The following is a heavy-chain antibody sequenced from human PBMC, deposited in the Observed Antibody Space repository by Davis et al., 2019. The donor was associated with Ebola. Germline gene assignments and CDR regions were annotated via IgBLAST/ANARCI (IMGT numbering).Heavy chain of an antibody. CDR2: MSYDGSNK. D-gene: IGHD3-3*01. J-gene: IGHJ6*02. Sequence: SPKIPCAAPGFIFSHYGFHWVRQAPGKGLEWVAGMSYDGSNKYYADSVKGRFTISRDNAKNTLYLQMNSLRAEDTAVYYCARPAGANFFGYGMDVWGQGTTVTVSS. V-gene: IGHV3-30*03. CDR1: GFIFSHYG. CDR3: ARPAGANFFGYGMDV.